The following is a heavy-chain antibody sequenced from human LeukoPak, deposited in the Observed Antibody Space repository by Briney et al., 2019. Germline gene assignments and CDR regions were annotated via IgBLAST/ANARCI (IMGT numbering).Heavy chain of an antibody. D-gene: IGHD2-15*01. CDR3: ARGVADYYYYTDV. CDR2: INHSGST. J-gene: IGHJ6*03. V-gene: IGHV4-34*01. CDR1: GGSFSGYY. Sequence: PSETLSLTCAVYGGSFSGYYWSWIRQPPGKGLEWIGEINHSGSTNFNPSLKSRVTISVDTSKNQFSLKLSSVTAADTAVYYCARGVADYYYYTDVWGKGTTVTVSS.